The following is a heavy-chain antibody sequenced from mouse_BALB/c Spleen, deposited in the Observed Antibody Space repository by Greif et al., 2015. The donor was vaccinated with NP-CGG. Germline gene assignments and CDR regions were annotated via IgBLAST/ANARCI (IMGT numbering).Heavy chain of an antibody. J-gene: IGHJ4*01. CDR1: GYAFTNYL. CDR3: ARENPWAMDY. CDR2: INPGSGGT. Sequence: VQLQQSEAELVRPGTSVKGSCKASGYAFTNYLTVWVKPRPGQGIEWIGVINPGSGGTNYNEKFKGKATLTADKSSSTAYMQLSSLTSDDSAVYFCARENPWAMDYWGQGTSVTVSS. V-gene: IGHV1-54*01.